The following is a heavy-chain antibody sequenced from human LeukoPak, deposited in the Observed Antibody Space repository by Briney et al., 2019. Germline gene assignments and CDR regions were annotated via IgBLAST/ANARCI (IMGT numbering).Heavy chain of an antibody. D-gene: IGHD1-1*01. CDR1: GYTFTGYY. J-gene: IGHJ4*02. V-gene: IGHV1-2*06. Sequence: GASVKVSCKASGYTFTGYYMHWVRQAPGQGLEWMGRINPNSGGTSYAQKFQGRVTMTRDTSISTAYMELSRLRSDDTAVYYCARSSEEQLDVDSWGQGTLVTVSS. CDR3: ARSSEEQLDVDS. CDR2: INPNSGGT.